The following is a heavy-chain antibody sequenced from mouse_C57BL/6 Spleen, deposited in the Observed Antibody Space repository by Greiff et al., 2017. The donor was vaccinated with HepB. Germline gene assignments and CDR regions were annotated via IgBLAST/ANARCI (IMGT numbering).Heavy chain of an antibody. CDR2: INPSSGYT. Sequence: VQLQQSGAELAKPGASVKLSCKASGYTFTSYWMHWVKQRPGQGLEWIGYINPSSGYTKYNQKFKDKATLTADKSSSTAYMQLSSLTYEDSAVYYCARAPSITTVVATRYWYFDVWGTGTTVTVSS. CDR3: ARAPSITTVVATRYWYFDV. J-gene: IGHJ1*03. CDR1: GYTFTSYW. V-gene: IGHV1-7*01. D-gene: IGHD1-1*01.